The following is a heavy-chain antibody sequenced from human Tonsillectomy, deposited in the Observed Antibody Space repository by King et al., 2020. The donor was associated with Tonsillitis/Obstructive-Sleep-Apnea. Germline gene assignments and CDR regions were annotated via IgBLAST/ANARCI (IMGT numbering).Heavy chain of an antibody. Sequence: VQLVESGGGVVQPGRSLRLSCAASGFTFSSYGMHWVRQAPGKGLEWVAVIWYDGSNKYFADSVKGRFTISRDNSKNTLYLQMNSLRAEDTAVYYCAGVPAAMSYYYMDVWGKGTTVTVSS. CDR2: IWYDGSNK. J-gene: IGHJ6*03. CDR1: GFTFSSYG. D-gene: IGHD2-2*01. CDR3: AGVPAAMSYYYMDV. V-gene: IGHV3-33*01.